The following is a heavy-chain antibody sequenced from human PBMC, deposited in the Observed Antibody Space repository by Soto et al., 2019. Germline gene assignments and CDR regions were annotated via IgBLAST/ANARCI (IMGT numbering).Heavy chain of an antibody. Sequence: SETLSLTCSFSGGSMSRYYWTWIRQPPGKGLEWIGNVHHTGNTNYNASLKSRVTISLDTSNSDFSLHLTSVTAADTAVYYCARDVRPPGLAYFDLWGPGTLVTVSS. D-gene: IGHD2-8*02. CDR1: GGSMSRYY. J-gene: IGHJ2*01. CDR2: VHHTGNT. CDR3: ARDVRPPGLAYFDL. V-gene: IGHV4-59*01.